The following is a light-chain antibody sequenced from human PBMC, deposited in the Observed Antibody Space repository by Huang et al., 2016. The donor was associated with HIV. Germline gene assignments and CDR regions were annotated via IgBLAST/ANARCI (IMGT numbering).Light chain of an antibody. CDR2: GAS. V-gene: IGKV3D-15*01. CDR3: QQYNDWPPDPT. CDR1: QSVNSN. J-gene: IGKJ2*01. Sequence: EIVMTQSPATLSASPGETVTLACRASQSVNSNLAWLQQKPGQAPRLLIYGASSRAPGVPVRFSGSGSGTDVTLTISSLQSEDFAFYYCQQYNDWPPDPTFGQGTKLDTK.